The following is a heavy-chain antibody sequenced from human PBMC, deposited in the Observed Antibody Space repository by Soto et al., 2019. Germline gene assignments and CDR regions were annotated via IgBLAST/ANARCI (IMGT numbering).Heavy chain of an antibody. V-gene: IGHV3-15*02. Sequence: EVQLVESGGALVKPGRSLRLSCVGSGFDFSDAWMSWVRQTPGKGLEWIARIKSTPDGGTTHTAGPLKGRFTISRDDSKSTLHLQMTGLKSEDTGVYFCATDPLGSWSLRFDNWGQGTQVTVSS. CDR2: IKSTPDGGTT. J-gene: IGHJ4*02. D-gene: IGHD2-21*02. CDR3: ATDPLGSWSLRFDN. CDR1: GFDFSDAW.